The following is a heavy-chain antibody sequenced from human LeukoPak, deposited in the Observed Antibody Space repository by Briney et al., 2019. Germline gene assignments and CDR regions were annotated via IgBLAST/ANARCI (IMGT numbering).Heavy chain of an antibody. CDR2: IYYSGST. CDR3: ARHFKQLSDYFDY. Sequence: SETLSLTCTVSGGSISSYYWSWIRQPPGKGLEWIGYIYYSGSTNYNPSLKSRVTISVDTSKNQFSLKLSSVTAADTAVYYCARHFKQLSDYFDYWGQGTLVTVSS. V-gene: IGHV4-59*08. J-gene: IGHJ4*02. CDR1: GGSISSYY. D-gene: IGHD6-13*01.